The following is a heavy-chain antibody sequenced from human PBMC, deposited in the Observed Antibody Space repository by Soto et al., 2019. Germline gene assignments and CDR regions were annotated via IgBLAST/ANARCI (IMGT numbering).Heavy chain of an antibody. J-gene: IGHJ4*02. CDR3: ASSESYHKATY. CDR2: INYNGVGT. V-gene: IGHV3-23*01. CDR1: GFTFSNFA. Sequence: PGGSLRRSCTGAGFTFSNFAMSWVRQAAGKGLEWVSSINYNGVGTYYADSVKGRFTISIDNSNSTLFLLINSLRVEDAAIYCRASSESYHKATYWGQGTVVTVSS. D-gene: IGHD3-10*01.